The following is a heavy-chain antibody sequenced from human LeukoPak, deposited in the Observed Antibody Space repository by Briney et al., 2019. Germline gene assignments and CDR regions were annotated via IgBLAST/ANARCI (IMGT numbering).Heavy chain of an antibody. CDR1: GFTFSSYW. V-gene: IGHV3-74*01. D-gene: IGHD3-3*01. J-gene: IGHJ4*02. CDR2: INSDGSST. Sequence: TGGSLRLSCAASGFTFSSYWMHWVRQAPGKGLVWVSRINSDGSSTSYADSVKGRFTISRDNAKTTLYLQMNSLRAEDTAVYYCARETKIAFGVVIPFDYWGQGTLVTVSS. CDR3: ARETKIAFGVVIPFDY.